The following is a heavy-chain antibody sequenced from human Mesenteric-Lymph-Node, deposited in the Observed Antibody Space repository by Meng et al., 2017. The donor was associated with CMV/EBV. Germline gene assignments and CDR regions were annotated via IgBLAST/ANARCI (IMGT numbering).Heavy chain of an antibody. Sequence: SGYTFTSDDMHWVRQAHGQRLEWMGWINAGNGNTKYSQKFQDRVTITWDTSARTAYMDLSSLRSEDTAVYFCARGSSTWYEVPIDYWGQGTLVTVSS. J-gene: IGHJ4*02. CDR1: GYTFTSDD. CDR2: INAGNGNT. V-gene: IGHV1-3*01. D-gene: IGHD6-13*01. CDR3: ARGSSTWYEVPIDY.